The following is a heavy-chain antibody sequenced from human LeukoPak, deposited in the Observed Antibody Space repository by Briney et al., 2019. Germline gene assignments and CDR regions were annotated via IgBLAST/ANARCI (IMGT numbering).Heavy chain of an antibody. CDR3: ASGGGGWFDP. D-gene: IGHD3-16*01. V-gene: IGHV3-48*04. Sequence: GGSLRLSCAVSGFTFSSYSMKWVRQAPGKGLEWVSYISSSSSTIYYADSVKGRFTISRDNAKNSLYLQMNSLRAEDTAVYYCASGGGGWFDPWGQGTLVTVSS. CDR2: ISSSSSTI. CDR1: GFTFSSYS. J-gene: IGHJ5*02.